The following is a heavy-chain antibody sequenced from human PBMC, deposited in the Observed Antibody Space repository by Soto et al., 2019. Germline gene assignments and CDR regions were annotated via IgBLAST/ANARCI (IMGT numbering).Heavy chain of an antibody. Sequence: PGGSLRLSCAASGFTVSSNYMSWVRQAPGKGLEWVSVIYSGGSTYYADSVKGRFTISRDNSKNTLYLQMNSLRAEDTAVYYCAIYYDSSGNPGDYWGQGTLVTVSS. V-gene: IGHV3-53*01. J-gene: IGHJ4*02. D-gene: IGHD3-22*01. CDR3: AIYYDSSGNPGDY. CDR1: GFTVSSNY. CDR2: IYSGGST.